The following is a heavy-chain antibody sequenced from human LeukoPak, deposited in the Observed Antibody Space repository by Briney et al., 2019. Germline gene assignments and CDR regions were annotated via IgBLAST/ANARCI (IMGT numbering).Heavy chain of an antibody. J-gene: IGHJ5*02. D-gene: IGHD2-2*02. V-gene: IGHV1-8*01. Sequence: ASVKVSCKASGYTFTSYDINWVRQATGQGLEWMGWMNPNSGNTGYAQKSQGRVTMTRNTSISTAYMELSSLRSEDTAVYYCAKAGYCSSTSCYRRRWFDPWGQGTLVTVSS. CDR3: AKAGYCSSTSCYRRRWFDP. CDR2: MNPNSGNT. CDR1: GYTFTSYD.